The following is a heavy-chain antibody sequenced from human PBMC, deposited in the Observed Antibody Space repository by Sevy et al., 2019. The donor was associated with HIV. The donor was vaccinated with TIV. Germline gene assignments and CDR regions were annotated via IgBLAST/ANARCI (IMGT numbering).Heavy chain of an antibody. CDR2: MNPNTGNT. J-gene: IGHJ5*02. CDR3: ARHRDYYDSSGYGTFDP. V-gene: IGHV1-8*01. D-gene: IGHD3-22*01. CDR1: GYTFTSYD. Sequence: ASVKVSCKASGYTFTSYDINWVRQASGQGLEWMGWMNPNTGNTGNAQKFEGRVTMTRNTSISTAYMELSSLGSEDTAVYYYARHRDYYDSSGYGTFDPWGQGTLVTVSS.